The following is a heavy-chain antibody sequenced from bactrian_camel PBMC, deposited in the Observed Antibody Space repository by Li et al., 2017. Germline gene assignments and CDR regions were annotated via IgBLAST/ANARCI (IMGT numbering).Heavy chain of an antibody. CDR2: IAGDGRT. D-gene: IGHD1*01. J-gene: IGHJ4*01. V-gene: IGHV3S53*01. Sequence: VQLVESGGGSVQAGGSLGLSCAGTGIHLSSAFCVGWFRRLPGQEREGVAAIAGDGRTNYADSVKGRFTISRDGAKNIIALQMDSLKPEDTATYYCAADLVTDEPSLVEGEYYYWGQGTQVTVS. CDR1: GIHLSSAFC. CDR3: AADLVTDEPSLVEGEYYY.